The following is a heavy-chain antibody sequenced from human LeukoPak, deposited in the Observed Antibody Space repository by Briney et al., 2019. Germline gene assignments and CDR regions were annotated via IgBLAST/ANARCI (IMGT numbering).Heavy chain of an antibody. J-gene: IGHJ4*02. CDR3: TREREFFMVRGVIIEAGGGCDY. CDR1: GFTFGDYA. Sequence: PGGSLRLSCTASGFTFGDYAMSWVRQAPGKGLEWVGFIRSKAYGGTTEYAASVKGRFTISRDDSKSIAYLQMNSLKTEDTAVYYCTREREFFMVRGVIIEAGGGCDYWGQGTLVTVSS. V-gene: IGHV3-49*04. CDR2: IRSKAYGGTT. D-gene: IGHD3-10*01.